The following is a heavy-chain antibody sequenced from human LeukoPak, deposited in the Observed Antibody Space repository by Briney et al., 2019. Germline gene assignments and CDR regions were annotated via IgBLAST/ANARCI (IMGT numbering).Heavy chain of an antibody. V-gene: IGHV3-30*03. CDR3: ACSWYNAFDI. J-gene: IGHJ3*02. Sequence: GGSLRLSCAASGFTFSNYAMSWVRQAPGKGLEWVAVISYDGSNKYYADSVKGRFTISRDNSKNTLYLQMNSLRAEDTAVYYCACSWYNAFDIWGQGTMVTVSS. CDR2: ISYDGSNK. CDR1: GFTFSNYA. D-gene: IGHD6-13*01.